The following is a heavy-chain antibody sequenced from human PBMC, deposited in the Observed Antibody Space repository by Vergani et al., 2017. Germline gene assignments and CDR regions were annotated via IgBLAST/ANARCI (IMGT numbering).Heavy chain of an antibody. Sequence: QVQLVQSGAEVKKPGSSVKVSCKASGGTFSSYAISWVRQAPGQGLEWMGRIIPIFGTANYAQKFQGRVTITADESTSTAYMELSSLRSEDTAVYYCARARGVVVPAAMRGGASKHYYYYGMDVWGQGTTVTVSS. V-gene: IGHV1-69*18. CDR3: ARARGVVVPAAMRGGASKHYYYYGMDV. J-gene: IGHJ6*02. CDR2: IIPIFGTA. CDR1: GGTFSSYA. D-gene: IGHD2-2*01.